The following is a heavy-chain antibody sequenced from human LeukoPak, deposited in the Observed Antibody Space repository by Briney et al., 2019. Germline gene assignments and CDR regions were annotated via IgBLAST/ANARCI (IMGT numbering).Heavy chain of an antibody. CDR3: MKDDALV. CDR2: IWNDGSA. V-gene: IGHV3-30*02. D-gene: IGHD1-26*01. CDR1: GFTLSSDG. Sequence: GGSLRLSCTASGFTLSSDGMHWVRQAPGQGLDWVSFIWNDGSAVYADSVKGRFTISRDNSRNTLYLQMNSVRAEDTAIYYCMKDDALVWGQGTLVTVSS. J-gene: IGHJ4*02.